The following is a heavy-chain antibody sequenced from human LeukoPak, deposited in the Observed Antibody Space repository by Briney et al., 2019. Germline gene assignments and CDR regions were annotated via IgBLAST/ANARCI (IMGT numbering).Heavy chain of an antibody. Sequence: GGSLRLSCAASGFTFSSYAMSWVRQAPGKGLEWVSAISGSGGSTYYADSVKGRFTISRDNSKNTLYLQMNSLRAEDTAVYYCAKGFDFWSGLDHDAFDIWGQGTMVTVSS. D-gene: IGHD3-3*01. J-gene: IGHJ3*02. V-gene: IGHV3-23*01. CDR3: AKGFDFWSGLDHDAFDI. CDR1: GFTFSSYA. CDR2: ISGSGGST.